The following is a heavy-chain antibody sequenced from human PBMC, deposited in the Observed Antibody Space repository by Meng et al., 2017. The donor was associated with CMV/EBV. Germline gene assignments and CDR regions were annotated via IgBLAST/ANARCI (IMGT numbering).Heavy chain of an antibody. Sequence: LSLTCAASGFTFSNAWMSWVRQAPGKGLEWVGRIKSKTDGGTTDYAAPVKGRFTISRDDSKNTLYLQMNSLKTEDTAVYYCTTALYCSSTSCYYYYYYGMDVWGQGTTVTVSS. D-gene: IGHD2-2*01. J-gene: IGHJ6*02. CDR3: TTALYCSSTSCYYYYYYGMDV. V-gene: IGHV3-15*01. CDR1: GFTFSNAW. CDR2: IKSKTDGGTT.